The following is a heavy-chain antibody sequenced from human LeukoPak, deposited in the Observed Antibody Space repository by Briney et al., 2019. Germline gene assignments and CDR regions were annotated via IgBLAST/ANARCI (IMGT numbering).Heavy chain of an antibody. CDR2: IYPGDSDT. D-gene: IGHD3-22*01. V-gene: IGHV5-51*01. CDR3: ARLKGYYDSSGSLFDY. J-gene: IGHJ4*02. CDR1: GYSFTNYW. Sequence: GEALKISCRCSGYSFTNYWIGWVRQMPGKGLEWMGIIYPGDSDTRYSPPFQGQLTISADKSISTPYQQWSSLKASDTAMYYCARLKGYYDSSGSLFDYWGQGTLVTVSS.